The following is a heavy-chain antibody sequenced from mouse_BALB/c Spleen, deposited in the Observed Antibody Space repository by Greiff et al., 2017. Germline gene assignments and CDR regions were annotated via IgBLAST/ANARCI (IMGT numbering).Heavy chain of an antibody. CDR1: GYTFTSYW. D-gene: IGHD2-4*01. Sequence: QVQLQQSGAELAKPGASVKMSCKASGYTFTSYWMHWVKQRPGQGLEWIGYINPSTGYTEYNQKFKDKATLTADKSSSTAYMQLSSLTSEDSAVYYCARKEIYYDYPFAYWGQGTLVTVSA. CDR3: ARKEIYYDYPFAY. V-gene: IGHV1-7*01. CDR2: INPSTGYT. J-gene: IGHJ3*01.